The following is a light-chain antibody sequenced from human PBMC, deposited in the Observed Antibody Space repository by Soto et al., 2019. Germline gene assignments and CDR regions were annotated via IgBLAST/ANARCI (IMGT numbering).Light chain of an antibody. CDR1: QSIGSH. CDR2: DAS. J-gene: IGKJ1*01. Sequence: EIVMTQSPATLSVSPGERATLSCRASQSIGSHLAWYQQKPGQGPRLLIYDASTRANGISARFSGSGSGTEFTLTISSLQSEDFAVYYCQQYYHWRTFGQGTKVE. CDR3: QQYYHWRT. V-gene: IGKV3-15*01.